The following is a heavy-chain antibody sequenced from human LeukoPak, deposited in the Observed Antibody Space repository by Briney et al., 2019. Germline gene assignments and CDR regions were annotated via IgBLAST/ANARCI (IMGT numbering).Heavy chain of an antibody. D-gene: IGHD2-2*01. CDR1: GFNFLSFG. V-gene: IGHV3-33*01. CDR3: ARTRPTYYMDV. J-gene: IGHJ6*03. CDR2: IWFDGSGE. Sequence: GGSLRLSCEASGFNFLSFGMHWARQAPGKGLEWVAVIWFDGSGESYADSVKGRFTISRDNAKNSLYLQMNSLRAEDTAVYYCARTRPTYYMDVWGKGTTVTVSS.